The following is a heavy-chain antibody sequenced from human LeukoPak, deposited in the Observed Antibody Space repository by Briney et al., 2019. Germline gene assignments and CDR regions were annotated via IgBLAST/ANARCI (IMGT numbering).Heavy chain of an antibody. CDR2: IGSSSSTI. CDR3: ARDIGTYYYGSGSYYGWFDP. CDR1: GFTFSSYS. Sequence: PGGSLRLCCAASGFTFSSYSMNWVRQAPGKGLERVSYIGSSSSTIYFADSVKGRFTISRDNAKNSLYLQMNSLRAEDTAVYYCARDIGTYYYGSGSYYGWFDPWGQGALVTVSS. V-gene: IGHV3-48*01. D-gene: IGHD3-10*01. J-gene: IGHJ5*02.